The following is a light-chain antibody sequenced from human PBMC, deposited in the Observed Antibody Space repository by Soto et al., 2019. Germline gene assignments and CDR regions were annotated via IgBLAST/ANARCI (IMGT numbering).Light chain of an antibody. V-gene: IGLV2-8*01. CDR2: EDN. Sequence: QSVLTQPPSASGSPGQSVTISCTGTSSDIGRYNYVSWYQKQPGKDTKLMKYEDNKRASGVTDSFSGSKYGNSASLTVSWLQAEDEADYYCSSYAGTPFVFGTGTKVTVL. CDR1: SSDIGRYNY. CDR3: SSYAGTPFV. J-gene: IGLJ1*01.